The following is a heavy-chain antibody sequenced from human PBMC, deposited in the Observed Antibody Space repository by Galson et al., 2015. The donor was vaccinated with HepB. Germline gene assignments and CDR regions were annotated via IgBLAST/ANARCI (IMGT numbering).Heavy chain of an antibody. V-gene: IGHV1-8*01. CDR2: MNPNSGNT. CDR1: GYTFTSYD. Sequence: QSGAEVKKPGESLKISCKASGYTFTSYDINWVRQATGQGLEWMGWMNPNSGNTGYAQKFQGRVTMTRNTSISTAYMELSSLRSEDTAVYYCARVQSDYGDYGGDYWGQGALVTVSS. D-gene: IGHD4-17*01. J-gene: IGHJ4*02. CDR3: ARVQSDYGDYGGDY.